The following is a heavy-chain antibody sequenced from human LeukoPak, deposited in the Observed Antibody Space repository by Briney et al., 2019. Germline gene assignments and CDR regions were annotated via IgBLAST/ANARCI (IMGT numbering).Heavy chain of an antibody. CDR3: ARAAGIMVRGVIIIASDSFDI. J-gene: IGHJ3*02. Sequence: GASVRVSCKASGGTFSIYAISWVRQAPGQGREWMGGIIPIFGTANYAQKFQGRVTITADESTSTAYMELSSLRSEDTAVYYCARAAGIMVRGVIIIASDSFDIWGQGTMVTVSS. V-gene: IGHV1-69*13. CDR2: IIPIFGTA. D-gene: IGHD3-10*01. CDR1: GGTFSIYA.